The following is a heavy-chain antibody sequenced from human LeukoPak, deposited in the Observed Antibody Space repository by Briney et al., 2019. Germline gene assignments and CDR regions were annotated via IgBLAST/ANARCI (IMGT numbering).Heavy chain of an antibody. CDR2: VLYDGNEK. CDR3: AKSYGYAYPFDY. D-gene: IGHD5-18*01. Sequence: GGSLSLSCAASGFTFSTYVMHWVRQAPGKGLEWVAFVLYDGNEKYYTDSVKGRFTISRDNSQNTLFLQLNSLRAEDTAVYYCAKSYGYAYPFDYWGQGTLVTVSS. CDR1: GFTFSTYV. V-gene: IGHV3-30*02. J-gene: IGHJ4*02.